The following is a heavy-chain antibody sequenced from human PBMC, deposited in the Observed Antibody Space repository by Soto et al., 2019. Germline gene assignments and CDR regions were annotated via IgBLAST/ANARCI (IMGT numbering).Heavy chain of an antibody. CDR1: GFTFSSYA. Sequence: QSGGSLRLSCAASGFTFSSYAMHWVRQAPGKGLEWVAVISYDGSNKYYADSVKGRFTISRDNSKNTLYLQMNSLRAEDTAVYYCASRDSSSDWGQGTLVTVSS. CDR2: ISYDGSNK. V-gene: IGHV3-30-3*01. D-gene: IGHD6-13*01. J-gene: IGHJ4*02. CDR3: ASRDSSSD.